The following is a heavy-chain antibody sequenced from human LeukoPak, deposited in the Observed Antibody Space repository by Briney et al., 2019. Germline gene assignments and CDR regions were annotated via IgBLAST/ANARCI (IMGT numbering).Heavy chain of an antibody. CDR2: INPSGGST. V-gene: IGHV1-46*01. Sequence: ASVKVSCKASGYTFTSYYMHWARQAPGQGLEWMGIINPSGGSTSYAQKFQGRVTMTRDTSTSTVYMELSSLRSEDTAVYYCARVTDYYGSGSCFDYWGQGTLVTVSS. D-gene: IGHD3-10*01. CDR3: ARVTDYYGSGSCFDY. J-gene: IGHJ4*02. CDR1: GYTFTSYY.